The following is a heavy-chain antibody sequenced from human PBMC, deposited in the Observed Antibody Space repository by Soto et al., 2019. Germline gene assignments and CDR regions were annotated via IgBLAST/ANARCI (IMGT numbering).Heavy chain of an antibody. CDR2: ISSSSSYI. CDR3: AREDKGDGYNYLNFFSYDYYYGMDV. V-gene: IGHV3-21*01. D-gene: IGHD5-12*01. CDR1: GFTFSSYS. Sequence: PGVSLRLSSSASGFTFSSYSMNWVRQAPGKGLEWVSSISSSSSYIYYADSVKGRFTIPRDNAKNSLYLQMNSLRAEDTAVYYCAREDKGDGYNYLNFFSYDYYYGMDVWGQGTTVTVS. J-gene: IGHJ6*02.